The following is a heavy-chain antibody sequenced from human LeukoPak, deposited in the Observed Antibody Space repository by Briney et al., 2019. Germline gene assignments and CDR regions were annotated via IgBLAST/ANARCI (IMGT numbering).Heavy chain of an antibody. J-gene: IGHJ4*02. V-gene: IGHV4-59*01. CDR1: GGSISSYY. D-gene: IGHD3-10*01. Sequence: SETLSLTCTVSGGSISSYYWSWIRQPPGKGLEWIGYIYYSGSTNYNPSLKSRVTISVDTSKNQFSLKLSSVTAADTAVYYCARDRSYYNSGSYGGVFDYWGQGALVTVSS. CDR2: IYYSGST. CDR3: ARDRSYYNSGSYGGVFDY.